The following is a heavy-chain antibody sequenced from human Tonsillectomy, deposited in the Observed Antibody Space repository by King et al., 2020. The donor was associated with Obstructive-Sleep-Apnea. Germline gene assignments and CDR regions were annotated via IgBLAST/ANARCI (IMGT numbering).Heavy chain of an antibody. V-gene: IGHV4-31*03. CDR3: ARAGTRKQQLVYFDF. J-gene: IGHJ4*02. CDR1: GGSISSGGWY. Sequence: VQLQESGPGLVKPSQTLSLTCTVSGGSISSGGWYWSWIRQHPGKGLEWIGYMSDSGRTYYNPSLDSRVTILIDTSKNHFSLKLSSVTVADTAVYYCARAGTRKQQLVYFDFWGQGTLITVSS. CDR2: MSDSGRT. D-gene: IGHD6-13*01.